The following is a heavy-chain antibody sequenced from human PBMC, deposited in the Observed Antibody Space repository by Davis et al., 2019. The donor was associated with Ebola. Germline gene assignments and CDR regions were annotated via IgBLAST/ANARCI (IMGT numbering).Heavy chain of an antibody. Sequence: GESLKISCASSGFTFSSYWMHWVRQAPGKGLVWVSRINSDGSSTSYADSVKGRFTISRDNAKNTLYLQMNSLRAEDTAIYFCAKVDYGDYWGQGTLATVSS. CDR2: INSDGSST. V-gene: IGHV3-74*01. CDR3: AKVDYGDY. J-gene: IGHJ4*02. D-gene: IGHD3-16*01. CDR1: GFTFSSYW.